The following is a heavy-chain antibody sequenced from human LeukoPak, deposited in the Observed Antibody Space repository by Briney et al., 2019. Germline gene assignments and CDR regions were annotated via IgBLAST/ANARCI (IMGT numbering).Heavy chain of an antibody. V-gene: IGHV1-2*02. CDR2: INPDSGGT. D-gene: IGHD4-17*01. Sequence: ASVKVSCKASGGTFSSYAISWVRQSPGQGLEWMGWINPDSGGTNYALNFQGRVTMTRDTSISSAYMELSRLRSDDTAVYYCARGIGDYGDSGFDYWGQGTLVTVSS. CDR3: ARGIGDYGDSGFDY. CDR1: GGTFSSYA. J-gene: IGHJ4*02.